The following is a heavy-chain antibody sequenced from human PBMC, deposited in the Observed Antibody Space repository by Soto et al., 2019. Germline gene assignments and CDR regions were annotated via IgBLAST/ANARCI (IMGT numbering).Heavy chain of an antibody. V-gene: IGHV4-61*01. CDR1: GGSVSSGSYY. Sequence: QVQLQESGPGLVKPSETLSLTCTVSGGSVSSGSYYWSWIRQPPGKGLEWIGYIYYSGSTNYNSSLKSRVTISVDTSKNQFSLKLSSVTAADTAVYYCARDSYDSSVKEDAFDIWGQGTMVTVSS. J-gene: IGHJ3*02. D-gene: IGHD3-22*01. CDR3: ARDSYDSSVKEDAFDI. CDR2: IYYSGST.